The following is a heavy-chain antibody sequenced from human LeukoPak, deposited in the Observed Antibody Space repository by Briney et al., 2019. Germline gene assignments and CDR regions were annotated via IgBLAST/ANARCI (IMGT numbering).Heavy chain of an antibody. CDR1: GYTFTSYG. CDR3: ARGLLGYCSSTSCYSI. J-gene: IGHJ3*02. V-gene: IGHV1-18*01. CDR2: ISAYNGNT. Sequence: ASVKVSCKASGYTFTSYGISWVRQAPGQGLEWMGWISAYNGNTNYAQKLQGRVTMTTDTSTSTAYMELRSLRSDDTAVYYCARGLLGYCSSTSCYSIWGQGTMVTVSS. D-gene: IGHD2-2*01.